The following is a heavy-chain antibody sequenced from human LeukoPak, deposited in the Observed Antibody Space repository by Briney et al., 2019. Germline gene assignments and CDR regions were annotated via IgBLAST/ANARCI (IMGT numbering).Heavy chain of an antibody. J-gene: IGHJ6*03. CDR1: GGSISSYY. CDR2: IYTSGST. CDR3: ARDRIDYYDSSGYFYYYYMDV. Sequence: SETLSLTCTVSGGSISSYYWSWIRRPAGKGLEWIGRIYTSGSTNYNPSLKSRVTMSVDTSKNQFSLKLSSVTAADTAVYYCARDRIDYYDSSGYFYYYYMDVWGKGTTVTVSS. V-gene: IGHV4-4*07. D-gene: IGHD3-22*01.